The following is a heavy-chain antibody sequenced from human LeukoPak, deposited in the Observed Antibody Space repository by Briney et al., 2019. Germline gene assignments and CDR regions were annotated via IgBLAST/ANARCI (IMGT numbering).Heavy chain of an antibody. J-gene: IGHJ4*02. V-gene: IGHV5-51*01. CDR3: AVWFGASMEQNYFDH. Sequence: GASLKLSCKGSGYSFTSYWIGWVRQMPGKGLEWMGIIYPGDSDTRYSPSFQGQVTISADKSISTAYLQWSSLKASDTAMYYCAVWFGASMEQNYFDHWGQGTLVTVSS. D-gene: IGHD3-10*01. CDR1: GYSFTSYW. CDR2: IYPGDSDT.